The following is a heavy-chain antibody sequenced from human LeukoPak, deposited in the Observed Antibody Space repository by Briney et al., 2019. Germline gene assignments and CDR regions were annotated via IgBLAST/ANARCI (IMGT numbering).Heavy chain of an antibody. J-gene: IGHJ3*02. CDR3: ASGTQLRGFDI. V-gene: IGHV4-39*01. Sequence: PSETLSLTCTVSGGSISSSSYYWGWIRQPPGKGLEWIGSIYYGGSTYYNPSLKSRVTISVDTSKNQFSLKLSSVTAADTTVYYCASGTQLRGFDIWGQGTTVTVSS. CDR2: IYYGGST. D-gene: IGHD6-6*01. CDR1: GGSISSSSYY.